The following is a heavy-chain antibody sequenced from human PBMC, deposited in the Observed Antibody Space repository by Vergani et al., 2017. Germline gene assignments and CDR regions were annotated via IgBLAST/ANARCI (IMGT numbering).Heavy chain of an antibody. CDR3: ARDIASGAFDI. CDR2: IIPILGIA. V-gene: IGHV1-69*08. CDR1: GGTFSSYT. J-gene: IGHJ3*02. Sequence: QVQLVQSGAEVKKPGSSVKVSCKASGGTFSSYTISWVRQAPGQGREWMGRIIPILGIANYAQKFQGRVTITADKSTSTAYMELSSLRSEDTAVYYCARDIASGAFDIWGQGTMVTVSS. D-gene: IGHD3-16*02.